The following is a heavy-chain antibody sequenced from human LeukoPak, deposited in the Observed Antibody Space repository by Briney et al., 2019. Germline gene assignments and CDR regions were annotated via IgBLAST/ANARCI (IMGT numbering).Heavy chain of an antibody. CDR2: IIPIFGTA. J-gene: IGHJ6*03. CDR1: GGTFSSYA. D-gene: IGHD1-26*01. V-gene: IGHV1-69*06. CDR3: ARGGRNYYYYYMDV. Sequence: SVKVSCKASGGTFSSYAISWVRQAPGQGLEWMGGIIPIFGTANYAQKFQGRVTITADKSTSTAYMELSSLRSEDTAVYYCARGGRNYYYYYMDVWGKGTTVTVSS.